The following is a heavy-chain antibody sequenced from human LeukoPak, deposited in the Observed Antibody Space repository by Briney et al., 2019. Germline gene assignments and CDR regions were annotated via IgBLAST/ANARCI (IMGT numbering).Heavy chain of an antibody. J-gene: IGHJ4*02. CDR2: ISNNGGYT. CDR1: GFTFSSSA. CDR3: ARGEDYGDYFDY. D-gene: IGHD4-17*01. V-gene: IGHV3-23*01. Sequence: GGSLRLSCAASGFTFSSSAMSWVRQAPGKGLEWVSAISNNGGYTYYADSVRGRFTISRDNSKNTLYLQMNSLRAEDTAVYYCARGEDYGDYFDYWGQGTLVTVSS.